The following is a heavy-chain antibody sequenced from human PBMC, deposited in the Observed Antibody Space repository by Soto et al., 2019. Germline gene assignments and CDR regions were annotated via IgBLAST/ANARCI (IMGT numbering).Heavy chain of an antibody. CDR3: AKDGSGRWAMDA. CDR1: GFTFSNYS. D-gene: IGHD3-10*01. Sequence: EVQLLESGGGLVQPGGSLRLSCAASGFTFSNYSRRWFRQAPGKGLEWVSTITGSGSHAYYADSVKGRFTISNDISKSTLFLHMNSLSAEDTAVYYCAKDGSGRWAMDAWGQGTTVTVSS. V-gene: IGHV3-23*01. J-gene: IGHJ6*02. CDR2: ITGSGSHA.